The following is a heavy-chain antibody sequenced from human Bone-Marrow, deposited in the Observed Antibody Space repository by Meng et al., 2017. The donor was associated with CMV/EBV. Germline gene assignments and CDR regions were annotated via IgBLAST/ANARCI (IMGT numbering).Heavy chain of an antibody. CDR2: IHPHRGDT. V-gene: IGHV1-2*02. J-gene: IGHJ4*02. CDR3: ARDNNWGPDY. Sequence: GESLKISCAASGFTFTSYGISWVRQAPGQGLEWMGWIHPHRGDTNYAQQFQGRVTLTRDTSINTGYMELTRLTSDDTAVYYCARDNNWGPDYWGQGTLVTVSS. CDR1: GFTFTSYG. D-gene: IGHD7-27*01.